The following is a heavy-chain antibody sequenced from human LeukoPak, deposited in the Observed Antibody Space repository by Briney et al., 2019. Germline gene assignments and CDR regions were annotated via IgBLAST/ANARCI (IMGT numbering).Heavy chain of an antibody. Sequence: GGSLRLSCAASGFTFSNYAMHWVRQTPGKGLEWVSLILSDGSNKYYADSVKGRFTISRDDPSNTVYLQMNSLRIEDTAVYYCAREDRRWEMLADYWGQGTLVTVSS. CDR1: GFTFSNYA. D-gene: IGHD2-15*01. CDR2: ILSDGSNK. J-gene: IGHJ4*02. V-gene: IGHV3-30-3*01. CDR3: AREDRRWEMLADY.